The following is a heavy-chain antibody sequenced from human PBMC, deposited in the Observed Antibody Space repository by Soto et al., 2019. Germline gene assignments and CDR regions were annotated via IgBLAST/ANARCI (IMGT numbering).Heavy chain of an antibody. CDR2: IITIFCTE. CDR3: AITIMVRGVGWFAP. D-gene: IGHD3-10*01. Sequence: VQLVQSGAEVKKHGSSVKVSCKASGGTLRSYAICWVRQAPGQGLEWMGGIITIFCTENYAQKFQGRVTMTAYKSTGKPYMELSSLRSEDTGVYYWAITIMVRGVGWFAPWGQGPLLSVSS. J-gene: IGHJ5*02. CDR1: GGTLRSYA. V-gene: IGHV1-69*06.